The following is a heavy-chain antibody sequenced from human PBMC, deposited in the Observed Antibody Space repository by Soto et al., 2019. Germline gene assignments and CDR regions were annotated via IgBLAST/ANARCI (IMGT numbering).Heavy chain of an antibody. Sequence: SETLSLTCTLSGGSISGYYWSWIRQPPGKGLEWIGYVYYSGSTKYNPSLESRVTISVDMSNNQFSLMLTSVTAADTAVYYCAKYRRTDAEGYRLDFWGQGTLVTAPQ. CDR2: VYYSGST. J-gene: IGHJ4*02. D-gene: IGHD5-12*01. CDR3: AKYRRTDAEGYRLDF. V-gene: IGHV4-59*01. CDR1: GGSISGYY.